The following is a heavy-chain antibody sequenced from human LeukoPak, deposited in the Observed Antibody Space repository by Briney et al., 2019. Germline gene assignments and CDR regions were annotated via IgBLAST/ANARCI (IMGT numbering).Heavy chain of an antibody. V-gene: IGHV3-74*01. CDR1: GFTFSSYW. Sequence: GGSLRLSCAASGFTFSSYWMHWVRQAPRKGLMWVSRIKNDGYETNYADSVKGRFTISRDNAKNTLYLQMNSLTVEDTAVYYCASDRVYYGLDVWGQGTTVSVSS. CDR2: IKNDGYET. CDR3: ASDRVYYGLDV. J-gene: IGHJ6*02.